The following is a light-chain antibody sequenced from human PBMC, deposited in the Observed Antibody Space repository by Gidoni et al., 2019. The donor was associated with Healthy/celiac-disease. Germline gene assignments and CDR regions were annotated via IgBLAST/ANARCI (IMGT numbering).Light chain of an antibody. CDR3: NSRDSSGNHVV. J-gene: IGLJ2*01. Sequence: SSELTQDPAVSVALGQTVRITCQGDSIRSYYASWYKQKPGQAPVLVIYGKNKRPSGIPDRFSGSSSGNTASLTITGAQAEDEADYYCNSRDSSGNHVVFGGGTKLTVL. V-gene: IGLV3-19*01. CDR1: SIRSYY. CDR2: GKN.